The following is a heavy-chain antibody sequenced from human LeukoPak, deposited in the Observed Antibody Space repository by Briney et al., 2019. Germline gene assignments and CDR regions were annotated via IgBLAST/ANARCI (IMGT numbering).Heavy chain of an antibody. CDR2: ISWNSGSI. CDR3: AKADSSGYGVPHLDY. CDR1: GFTFDDYA. V-gene: IGHV3-9*03. Sequence: GRSLRLSCAASGFTFDDYAMHWVRQAPGKGLEWVSGISWNSGSIGYADSVKGRFTISRDNAKNSLYLQMNSLRAEDMALYYCAKADSSGYGVPHLDYWGQGTLVTVSS. D-gene: IGHD3-22*01. J-gene: IGHJ4*02.